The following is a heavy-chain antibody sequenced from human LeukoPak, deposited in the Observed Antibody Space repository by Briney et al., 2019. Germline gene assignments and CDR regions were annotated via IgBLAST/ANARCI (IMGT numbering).Heavy chain of an antibody. V-gene: IGHV1-8*01. CDR2: MNPNNVNT. J-gene: IGHJ1*01. D-gene: IGHD6-19*01. Sequence: ASVKVSCKASGYTFTSYDINWVRQATGQGLEWMGWMNPNNVNTDYAQRFQGRVTLTSNTSISTAYMELSSLRSEDTAVYYCTRGGPVAGTHKYFQHWGQGTLVTVSS. CDR1: GYTFTSYD. CDR3: TRGGPVAGTHKYFQH.